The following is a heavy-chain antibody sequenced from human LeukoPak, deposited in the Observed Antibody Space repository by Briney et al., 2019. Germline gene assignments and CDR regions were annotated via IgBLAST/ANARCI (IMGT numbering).Heavy chain of an antibody. D-gene: IGHD5-12*01. Sequence: ASVKVSCKASGYTFTSYGISWVRQALGQGPEWKGWISAYNGNTNYAQKLQGRVTMTTDTSTSTAYMELRSLRSDDTAVYYCATSLRGYSGYDLGHWGQGTLVTVSS. CDR1: GYTFTSYG. CDR3: ATSLRGYSGYDLGH. V-gene: IGHV1-18*01. J-gene: IGHJ4*02. CDR2: ISAYNGNT.